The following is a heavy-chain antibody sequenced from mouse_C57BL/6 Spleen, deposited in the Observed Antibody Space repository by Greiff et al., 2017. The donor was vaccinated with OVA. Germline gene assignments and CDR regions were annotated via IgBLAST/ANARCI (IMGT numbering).Heavy chain of an antibody. V-gene: IGHV1-22*01. CDR3: ERGGYYPPYFDY. CDR2: INPNNGGT. Sequence: EVQLQQSGPELVKPGASVKMSCKASGYTFTDYNMHWVKQSHGKSLEWIGYINPNNGGTSYNQKFKGKATLTVNKSSSTAYMELRSLTSEDSAVFYGERGGYYPPYFDYGGQGTTLTVSS. J-gene: IGHJ2*01. D-gene: IGHD1-1*01. CDR1: GYTFTDYN.